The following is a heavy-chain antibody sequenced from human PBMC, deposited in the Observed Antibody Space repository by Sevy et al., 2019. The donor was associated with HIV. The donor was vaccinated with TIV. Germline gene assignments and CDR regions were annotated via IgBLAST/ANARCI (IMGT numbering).Heavy chain of an antibody. CDR2: IKHDGSEQ. CDR1: GFNFRSYW. Sequence: GGSLRLSCEVSGFNFRSYWMSWVRQAPGKGLEWVANIKHDGSEQYYLDSVKGRFTVSRDNGKNSLYLQMTSLRVDDAALYSGARERQEEDKSGAKFDYWGRGTLVTVSS. J-gene: IGHJ4*02. D-gene: IGHD3-10*01. V-gene: IGHV3-7*01. CDR3: ARERQEEDKSGAKFDY.